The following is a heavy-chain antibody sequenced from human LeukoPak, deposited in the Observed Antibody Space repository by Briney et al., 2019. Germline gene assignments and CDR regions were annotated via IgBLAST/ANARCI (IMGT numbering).Heavy chain of an antibody. D-gene: IGHD2-15*01. CDR2: IVVGSGNT. V-gene: IGHV1-58*01. J-gene: IGHJ6*02. CDR3: AAEGSWTLGDYYYGMDV. CDR1: GFTFTSSA. Sequence: SVKVSCKASGFTFTSSAVQWERQARGQRLEWIGWIVVGSGNTNYAQKFQERVTITRDMSTSTAYMELSSLRSEDTAVYYCAAEGSWTLGDYYYGMDVWGQGTTVTVSS.